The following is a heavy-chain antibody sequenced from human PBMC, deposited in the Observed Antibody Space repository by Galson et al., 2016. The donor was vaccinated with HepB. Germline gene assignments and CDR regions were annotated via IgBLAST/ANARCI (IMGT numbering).Heavy chain of an antibody. V-gene: IGHV3-11*01. D-gene: IGHD3-10*01. J-gene: IGHJ4*02. CDR1: GKTFSDSY. CDR3: ANDQKPRGFDY. Sequence: SLRLSCAASGKTFSDSYMSWIRQPPGRGLEWVAYISSASASISYADSVRGRFTISRDNRRSLLFLEMNSLRAEDTALYYCANDQKPRGFDYWGQGTLVTVSS. CDR2: ISSASASI.